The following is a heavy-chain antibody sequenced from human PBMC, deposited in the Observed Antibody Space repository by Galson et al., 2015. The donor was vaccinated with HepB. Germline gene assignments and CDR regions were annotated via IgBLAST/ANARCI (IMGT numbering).Heavy chain of an antibody. CDR1: GFTFSSYS. CDR3: ARVGYCSSTSCYGALFDY. J-gene: IGHJ4*02. D-gene: IGHD2-2*03. Sequence: SLRLSCAASGFTFSSYSMIWVRQAPGKGLEWVSSISSSSSYIYYVDSVKGRFTISRDNAKNSLYLQMNSLRAEDTAMYYCARVGYCSSTSCYGALFDYWGQGTLVTVSS. CDR2: ISSSSSYI. V-gene: IGHV3-21*04.